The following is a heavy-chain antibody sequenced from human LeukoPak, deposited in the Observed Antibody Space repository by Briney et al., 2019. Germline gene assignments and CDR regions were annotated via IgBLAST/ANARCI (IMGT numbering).Heavy chain of an antibody. V-gene: IGHV5-51*01. D-gene: IGHD2-15*01. J-gene: IGHJ4*02. CDR3: ARATGVSGYIDY. Sequence: GESLKISCKGSGNSFTNYWIGWVRPMPGKGLEWMGIIYPGDSDTRYSPTFQGQVSISADKSISTAYLRWSSLRASDTAIYYCARATGVSGYIDYWGQGTLVTVSS. CDR1: GNSFTNYW. CDR2: IYPGDSDT.